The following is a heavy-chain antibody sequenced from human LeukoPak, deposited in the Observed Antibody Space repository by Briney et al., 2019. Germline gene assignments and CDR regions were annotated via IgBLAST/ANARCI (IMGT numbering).Heavy chain of an antibody. CDR3: ARVKVGIGVVIMSGFDP. V-gene: IGHV1-18*01. Sequence: ASVKVSCKASGYTFTSYGISWLRQAPGQGLEGMGWISAYNGNTNYAQKLQGRVTMTTDTSTSTAYMELRSLRSDDTAVYYCARVKVGIGVVIMSGFDPWGQGTLVTVSS. CDR2: ISAYNGNT. CDR1: GYTFTSYG. J-gene: IGHJ5*02. D-gene: IGHD3-3*01.